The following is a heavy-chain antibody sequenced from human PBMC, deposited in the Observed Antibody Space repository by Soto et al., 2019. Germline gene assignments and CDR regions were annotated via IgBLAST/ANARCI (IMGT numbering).Heavy chain of an antibody. CDR3: ARDHPGYYDSSGYPTDY. V-gene: IGHV1-69*01. Sequence: QVQLVQSGAEVKKPGSSVKVSCKASGGTFSSYAISWVRQAPGQGLEWMGGIIPIFGTANYAQKFQGRVTITADESTSTAYMELSSMRSEDTAVYYCARDHPGYYDSSGYPTDYRGQGTLVTVSS. D-gene: IGHD3-22*01. J-gene: IGHJ4*02. CDR2: IIPIFGTA. CDR1: GGTFSSYA.